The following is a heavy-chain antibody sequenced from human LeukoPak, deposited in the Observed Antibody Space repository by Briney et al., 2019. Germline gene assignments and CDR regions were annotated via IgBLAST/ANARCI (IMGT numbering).Heavy chain of an antibody. CDR1: GFTFSSYA. CDR2: ISYDGSNK. D-gene: IGHD5-18*01. CDR3: AREDTAIDY. V-gene: IGHV3-30-3*01. Sequence: GRSLRLSCAASGFTFSSYAMPWVRQAPGKGLEWVAVISYDGSNKYYADSVKGRFTISRDNSKNTLYLQMNSLRAEDTAVYYCAREDTAIDYWGQGTLVTVSS. J-gene: IGHJ4*02.